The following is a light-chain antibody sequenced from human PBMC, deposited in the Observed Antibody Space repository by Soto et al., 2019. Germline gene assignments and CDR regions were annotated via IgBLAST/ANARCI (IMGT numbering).Light chain of an antibody. Sequence: IVMTQSPATLSVSPWERATLYWRASQSVSSSYLAWYQQKRGQAPRLLIYGASSRATGIPDRFSGSGSGTDFTLTISRLEPEDFAMYYCQQYGSSPKTFGQGTKVDIK. J-gene: IGKJ1*01. CDR1: QSVSSSY. CDR2: GAS. V-gene: IGKV3-20*01. CDR3: QQYGSSPKT.